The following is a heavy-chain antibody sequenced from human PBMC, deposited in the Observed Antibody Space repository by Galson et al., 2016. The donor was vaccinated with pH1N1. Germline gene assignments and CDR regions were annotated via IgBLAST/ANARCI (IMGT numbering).Heavy chain of an antibody. Sequence: SLRLSCAASGFIFSDYSFIWVRQAPGKGLEWLSYISTGRRVVQYADSVKDRLTISRDNAQRSVYLQINSLRLEDTAVYHHERLAYGDSFDSWGRGTLVAVSS. CDR3: ERLAYGDSFDS. D-gene: IGHD4-17*01. V-gene: IGHV3-48*04. J-gene: IGHJ4*02. CDR2: ISTGRRVV. CDR1: GFIFSDYS.